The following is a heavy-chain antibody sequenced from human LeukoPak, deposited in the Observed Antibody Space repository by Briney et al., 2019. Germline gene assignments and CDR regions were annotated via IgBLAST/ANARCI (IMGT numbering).Heavy chain of an antibody. CDR2: IFYSGTT. V-gene: IGHV4-59*01. Sequence: PETPSLTCNVSGGSISSAYWSWIRQPPGKGLERSGYIFYSGTTHYNPSLKSRVTISLDTSKKHFSLKLTSVTAADTAVYYCARSRDDYNANSPSDYWGQGTLVTVSS. CDR1: GGSISSAY. D-gene: IGHD5-24*01. CDR3: ARSRDDYNANSPSDY. J-gene: IGHJ4*02.